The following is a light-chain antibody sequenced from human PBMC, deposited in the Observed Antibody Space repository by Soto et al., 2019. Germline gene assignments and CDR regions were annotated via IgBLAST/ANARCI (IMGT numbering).Light chain of an antibody. Sequence: QPVLTQPPSVSGAPGQRVTISCTGSSSNIGAGYDVHWFQQLPGTAPKLLIYANSNRPSGVPDRFSVSKSGTSASLAITGLQAEDEADYYCQSYDSSLSVLFGGGTKLTVL. CDR3: QSYDSSLSVL. CDR1: SSNIGAGYD. CDR2: ANS. V-gene: IGLV1-40*01. J-gene: IGLJ2*01.